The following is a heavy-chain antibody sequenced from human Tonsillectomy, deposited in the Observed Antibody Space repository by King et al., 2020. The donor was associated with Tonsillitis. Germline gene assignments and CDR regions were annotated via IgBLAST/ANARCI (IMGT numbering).Heavy chain of an antibody. Sequence: QLVQSGAEVKKPGASVKVSCKASGYTFADYTIHWVRQAPGQRLEWLGWVNAGNGNTKFSQKVQGRVNISTDPSVSTAYMELSSLRSADTAVYYCSGDAPFTSGTYFNAHFDYWGQGTLVTVSS. CDR3: SGDAPFTSGTYFNAHFDY. V-gene: IGHV1-3*01. D-gene: IGHD3-10*01. CDR2: VNAGNGNT. CDR1: GYTFADYT. J-gene: IGHJ4*02.